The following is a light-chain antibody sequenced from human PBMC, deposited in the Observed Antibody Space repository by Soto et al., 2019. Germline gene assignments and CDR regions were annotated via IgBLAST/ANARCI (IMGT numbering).Light chain of an antibody. CDR2: GSS. V-gene: IGKV3-20*01. J-gene: IGKJ2*01. Sequence: EVVLTQSPGTLSLSPGERATLSCRASQSVSNNYFAWYQQKPGQAPRLLIFGSSDRATGIPDRFSCSGSGTDFTLTISRLEPEDFAVYYCQQYGSSPPYTFGQGPKLEI. CDR3: QQYGSSPPYT. CDR1: QSVSNNY.